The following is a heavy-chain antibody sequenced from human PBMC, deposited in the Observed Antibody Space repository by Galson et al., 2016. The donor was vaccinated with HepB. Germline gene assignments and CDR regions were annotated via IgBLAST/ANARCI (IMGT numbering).Heavy chain of an antibody. D-gene: IGHD6-13*01. CDR3: AREAPIAAPGANDC. J-gene: IGHJ4*02. Sequence: SLRLSCAASGFRFGSYGMHWVRQAPGKGLEWVAYIPPDGSNKYYRDSVKGRFTISRDNSKNTLYLQMNSLRAEDTAIYYCAREAPIAAPGANDCWGQGTQVTVSS. V-gene: IGHV3-30*03. CDR2: IPPDGSNK. CDR1: GFRFGSYG.